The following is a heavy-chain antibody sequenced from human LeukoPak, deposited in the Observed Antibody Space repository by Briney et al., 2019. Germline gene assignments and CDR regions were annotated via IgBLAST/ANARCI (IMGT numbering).Heavy chain of an antibody. CDR2: IKQDGSQK. V-gene: IGHV3-7*01. J-gene: IGHJ4*02. CDR1: GFTFSSYG. D-gene: IGHD3-3*01. CDR3: ARISGYYYFDY. Sequence: PGGSLRLSCAASGFTFSSYGMSWARQAPGKGLEWVANIKQDGSQKYYVDSVKGRFTISRDNAKNSLYLQMDSLRAEDTAVYYCARISGYYYFDYWGQGTLVTVSS.